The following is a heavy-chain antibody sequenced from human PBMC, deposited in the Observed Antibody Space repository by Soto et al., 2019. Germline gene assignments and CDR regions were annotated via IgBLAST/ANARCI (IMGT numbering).Heavy chain of an antibody. D-gene: IGHD5-18*01. CDR1: GFTFSSYS. CDR2: ISSSSSYL. V-gene: IGHV3-21*01. J-gene: IGHJ3*02. CDR3: ARNSDTAMVLFAGSDAFDI. Sequence: GGSLRLSCAASGFTFSSYSMNWVRQAPGKGLEWVSSISSSSSYLYYADSVKGRFTISRDNAKNSLYLQMNSLRAEDTAVYYCARNSDTAMVLFAGSDAFDIWGQGTMVTVSS.